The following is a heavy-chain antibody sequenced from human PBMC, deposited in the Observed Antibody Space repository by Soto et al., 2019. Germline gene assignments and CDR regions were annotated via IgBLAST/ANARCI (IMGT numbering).Heavy chain of an antibody. Sequence: PGGSLRLSCAASGFTFSSYSMNWVRQAPGKGLEWVSYISSSSSTIYYADSVKGRFTISRDNAKNSLYLQMNSLRAEDTAVYYCASRQLGFLEWYNGWYYYMDVWGKGTTVTVSS. J-gene: IGHJ6*03. V-gene: IGHV3-48*01. D-gene: IGHD3-3*01. CDR1: GFTFSSYS. CDR3: ASRQLGFLEWYNGWYYYMDV. CDR2: ISSSSSTI.